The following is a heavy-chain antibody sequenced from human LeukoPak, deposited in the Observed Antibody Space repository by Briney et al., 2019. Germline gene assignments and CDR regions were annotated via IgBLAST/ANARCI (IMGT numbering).Heavy chain of an antibody. J-gene: IGHJ4*02. CDR1: GYTLTELS. D-gene: IGHD3-16*02. CDR3: ARDRRYDYVWGSYRYMWTFDY. Sequence: ASVKVSCKVSGYTLTELSMHWVRQAPGKGLEWMGIINPSGGSTSYAQKFQGRVTMTRDTSTSTVYMELSSLRSEDTAVYYCARDRRYDYVWGSYRYMWTFDYWGQGTLVTVSS. CDR2: INPSGGST. V-gene: IGHV1-46*01.